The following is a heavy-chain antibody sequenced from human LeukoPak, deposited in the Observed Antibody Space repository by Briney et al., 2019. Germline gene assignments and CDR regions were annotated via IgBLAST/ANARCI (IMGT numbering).Heavy chain of an antibody. CDR1: GFTFSSYG. Sequence: GRSLRLSCAASGFTFSSYGMHGVRQAPGKGLEWVAVISYDGSNKYYADSVKGRFTISRDNSKNTLYLQMNSLRAEDTAVYYCAKDGAGFFDYWGQGTLVTVSS. J-gene: IGHJ4*02. D-gene: IGHD3-16*01. CDR3: AKDGAGFFDY. V-gene: IGHV3-30*18. CDR2: ISYDGSNK.